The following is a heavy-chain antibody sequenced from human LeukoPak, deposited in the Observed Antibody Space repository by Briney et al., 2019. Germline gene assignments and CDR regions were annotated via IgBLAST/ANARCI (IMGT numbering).Heavy chain of an antibody. CDR2: IKQGGSEK. CDR3: ARATGVLRYFDGGHAFDI. V-gene: IGHV3-7*01. CDR1: GFTFSSYW. Sequence: GGSLRLSCAASGFTFSSYWMSWVRQAPGKGLEWVANIKQGGSEKYYVDSVKGRFTISRDNAKNSLYLQMNSLRAEDTAVYYCARATGVLRYFDGGHAFDIWGQGTMVTVSS. J-gene: IGHJ3*02. D-gene: IGHD3-9*01.